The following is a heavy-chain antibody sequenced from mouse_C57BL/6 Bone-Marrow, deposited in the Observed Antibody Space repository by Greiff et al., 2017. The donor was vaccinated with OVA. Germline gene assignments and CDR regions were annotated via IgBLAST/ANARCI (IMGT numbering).Heavy chain of an antibody. V-gene: IGHV1-9*01. CDR3: AIPGRDY. J-gene: IGHJ2*01. CDR1: GYTFTGYW. CDR2: IFPGSGST. Sequence: QVQLKQSGAELMKPGASVKLSCKASGYTFTGYWIEWVKQRHGHGLECIGEIFPGSGSTNYNEKFKGKATFTLATSSNTAYMQLSSLTTEDSASYYCAIPGRDYWGQGTTLTVSS.